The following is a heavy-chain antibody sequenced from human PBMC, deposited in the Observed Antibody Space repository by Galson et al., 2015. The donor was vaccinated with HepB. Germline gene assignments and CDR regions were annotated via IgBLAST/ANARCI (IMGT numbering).Heavy chain of an antibody. CDR3: ARVDGDPFAPFGLVIPTDYHYDGMDV. CDR2: ISGDETSK. J-gene: IGHJ6*02. CDR1: GFTFGNYW. V-gene: IGHV3-74*01. Sequence: SLRLSCAASGFTFGNYWMHWVRQVPGMGLEWVSRISGDETSKTYAESVKGRFTVSRDNDKNTMYLQMNSLRAGDTAVYYCARVDGDPFAPFGLVIPTDYHYDGMDVWGQGTTVIVSS. D-gene: IGHD3/OR15-3a*01.